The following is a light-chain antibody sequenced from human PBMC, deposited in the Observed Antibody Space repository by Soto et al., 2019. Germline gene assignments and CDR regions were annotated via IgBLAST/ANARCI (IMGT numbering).Light chain of an antibody. CDR3: QSRV. CDR2: EDN. J-gene: IGLJ2*01. CDR1: SGSIASNY. Sequence: NFMLTQPHSVSASPGKTVTISCTRSSGSIASNYVQWYQQRPGSSPTTVIYEDNQRPSGVPDRFSGSIDSSSNSASLTISGLKTEDEADYYCQSRVFGGGTKLTVL. V-gene: IGLV6-57*01.